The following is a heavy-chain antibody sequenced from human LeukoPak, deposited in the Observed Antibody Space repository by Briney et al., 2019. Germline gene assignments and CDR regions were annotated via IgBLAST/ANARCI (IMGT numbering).Heavy chain of an antibody. V-gene: IGHV3-30*02. CDR3: ARPIAAAGTRGTFDY. Sequence: GGSLRLSCETSIFVFSEYYMHWVRQAPGKGLEWVAFIRYDGSNKYYADSVKGRFTISRDNSKNTLYLQMNSLRAEDTAVYYCARPIAAAGTRGTFDYWGQGTLVTVSS. CDR1: IFVFSEYY. CDR2: IRYDGSNK. D-gene: IGHD6-13*01. J-gene: IGHJ4*02.